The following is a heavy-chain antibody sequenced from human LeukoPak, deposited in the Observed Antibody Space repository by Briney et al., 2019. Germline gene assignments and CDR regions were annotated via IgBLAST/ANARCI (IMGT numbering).Heavy chain of an antibody. V-gene: IGHV3-30-3*01. CDR3: ARDGGYDFWSGYYQDY. J-gene: IGHJ4*02. CDR2: ISYDANIGSNK. CDR1: GFTFSRYA. D-gene: IGHD3-3*01. Sequence: GGSLRLSCATSGFTFSRYAMHWVRQAPGKGLEWVALISYDANIGSNKYYADSVKGRFTISRDNSKNTLYLQMNRLGAEDTAVYYCARDGGYDFWSGYYQDYWGQGTLVTVSS.